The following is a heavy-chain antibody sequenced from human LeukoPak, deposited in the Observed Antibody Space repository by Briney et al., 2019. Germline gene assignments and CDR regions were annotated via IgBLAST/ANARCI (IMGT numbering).Heavy chain of an antibody. CDR1: GGTFSSYA. CDR2: IIPIFGTA. V-gene: IGHV1-69*13. D-gene: IGHD3-22*01. CDR3: AREGYYDSSGTRGDAFDI. J-gene: IGHJ3*02. Sequence: SVKVSCKASGGTFSSYAISWVRQAPGQGLEWMGGIIPIFGTANYAQKFQGRVTITADESTSTAYMELSSLRSEDTAVYYCAREGYYDSSGTRGDAFDIWGQGTMVTVSS.